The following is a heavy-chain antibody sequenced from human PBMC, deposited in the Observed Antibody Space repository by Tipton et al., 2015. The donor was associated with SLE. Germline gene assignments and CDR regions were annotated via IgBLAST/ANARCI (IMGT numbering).Heavy chain of an antibody. J-gene: IGHJ3*02. CDR1: GASISSYY. D-gene: IGHD3-3*01. CDR3: AREGDFWSGRAFDI. V-gene: IGHV4-59*01. Sequence: TLSLTCTVSGASISSYYWSWIRQPPGKGLEWIGYIYYSGSTDYNPSLKSRVTISVDTSKNQFSLKLSSVTAADTAVYYCAREGDFWSGRAFDIWGQGTMVTVSS. CDR2: IYYSGST.